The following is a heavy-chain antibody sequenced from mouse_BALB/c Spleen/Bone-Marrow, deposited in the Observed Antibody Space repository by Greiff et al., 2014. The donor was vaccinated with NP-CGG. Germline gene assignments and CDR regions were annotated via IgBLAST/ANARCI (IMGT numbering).Heavy chain of an antibody. Sequence: EVHLVESGGGLVQPGGSLKLSCAASGFDFSGYWMTWVRQAPGKGLEWIGEINPDSSTINYTPSLKDKFITSRDNAKNALYLQMSKVRSEDTALYYCARPGYYGYQDVWGAGTTVTVSS. J-gene: IGHJ1*01. CDR1: GFDFSGYW. V-gene: IGHV4-1*02. CDR3: ARPGYYGYQDV. CDR2: INPDSSTI. D-gene: IGHD1-2*01.